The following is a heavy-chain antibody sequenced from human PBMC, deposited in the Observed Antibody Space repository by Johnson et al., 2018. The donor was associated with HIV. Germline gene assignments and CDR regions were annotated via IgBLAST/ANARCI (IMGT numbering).Heavy chain of an antibody. D-gene: IGHD3-10*01. V-gene: IGHV3-30-3*01. CDR2: ISYDGSNK. CDR1: GFTFSSYA. J-gene: IGHJ3*02. Sequence: QVQLLESGGGVVQPGRSLRLSCAASGFTFSSYAMHWVRQAPGKGLEWVAVISYDGSNKYYADSVKGRFTISRDNSKNTLYLQMNSLRAEDTAVYYCARGYYYGSGRPPRSAFDIWGQGTMVTVSS. CDR3: ARGYYYGSGRPPRSAFDI.